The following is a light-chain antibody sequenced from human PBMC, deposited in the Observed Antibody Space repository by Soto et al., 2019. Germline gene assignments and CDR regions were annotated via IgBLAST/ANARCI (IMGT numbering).Light chain of an antibody. CDR2: EVS. J-gene: IGLJ2*01. CDR1: SSDVGGYTF. V-gene: IGLV2-14*01. CDR3: SSYTSSSTHVV. Sequence: QSALTQPASVSGSPGQSITISCTGTSSDVGGYTFVSWYQHHPGKAPKLMIYEVSNRPSGVSNRFSGSKSGNTASLTISGRQAEDEADNYGSSYTSSSTHVVFGGGTKLTVL.